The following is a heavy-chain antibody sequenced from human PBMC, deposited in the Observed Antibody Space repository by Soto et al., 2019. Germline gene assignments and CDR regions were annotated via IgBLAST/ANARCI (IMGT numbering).Heavy chain of an antibody. Sequence: ESGGGLVKPGESLRLSCVASGFTFSSYGMIWVRQAPGKGLEWVSSITSGTSYKYYADSLKGRITISRDNTKNSLFLQMKSLKAEDTAIYYCARDFSSSSPKGDFWGQGTRVTVST. CDR2: ITSGTSYK. CDR1: GFTFSSYG. V-gene: IGHV3-21*01. CDR3: ARDFSSSSPKGDF. D-gene: IGHD6-6*01. J-gene: IGHJ4*02.